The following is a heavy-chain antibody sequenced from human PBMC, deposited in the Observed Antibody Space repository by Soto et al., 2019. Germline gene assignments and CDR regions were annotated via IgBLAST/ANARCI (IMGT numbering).Heavy chain of an antibody. CDR2: ISSSGSTI. Sequence: GGSLRLSCAASGFTFSSYEMNWVRQAPGKGLEWVSYISSSGSTIYYADSVKGRLTISRDNAKNSLYLQMNSLRAEDTAVYYCANSGSYSNWFDPWGQGTLVTVSS. J-gene: IGHJ5*02. CDR1: GFTFSSYE. CDR3: ANSGSYSNWFDP. D-gene: IGHD1-26*01. V-gene: IGHV3-48*03.